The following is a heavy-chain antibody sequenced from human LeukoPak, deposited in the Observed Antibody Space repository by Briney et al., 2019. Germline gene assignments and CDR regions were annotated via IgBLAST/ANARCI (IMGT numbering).Heavy chain of an antibody. V-gene: IGHV1-8*01. CDR2: MNPNSGNT. CDR1: GYTFTSYD. D-gene: IGHD2-2*01. Sequence: ASVKVSCKASGYTFTSYDINWVRQATGQGLEWMGWMNPNSGNTGYAQKFQGRVTMTRNTSISTAYMELSSLRSEDTAVYYCARGYCSSTSCYLVRGPYYYYGMDVWGQGTTVTVSS. J-gene: IGHJ6*02. CDR3: ARGYCSSTSCYLVRGPYYYYGMDV.